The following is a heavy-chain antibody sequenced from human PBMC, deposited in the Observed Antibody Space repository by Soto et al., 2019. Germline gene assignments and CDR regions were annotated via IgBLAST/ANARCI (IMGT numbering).Heavy chain of an antibody. CDR1: GCTFSNFW. CDR2: IYPGDHET. V-gene: IGHV5-51*01. CDR3: ARSPRSSPDFDF. J-gene: IGHJ4*02. Sequence: GESLKISCQCSGCTFSNFWVGWVRQLPGKGLEWMGIIYPGDHETRYSPSFHGKVTISADKSINTAYLQWNSLEASDTAFYFCARSPRSSPDFDFWGQGALVTGSS. D-gene: IGHD6-13*01.